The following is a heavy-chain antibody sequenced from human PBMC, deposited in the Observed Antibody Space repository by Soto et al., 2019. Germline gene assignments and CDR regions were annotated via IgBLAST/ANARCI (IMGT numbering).Heavy chain of an antibody. Sequence: ASVKVSCKASGYTFTSYAMHWVRQAPGQRLEWMGWINAGNGNTKYSQKFQGRVTITRDTSASTAYMELSSLRSEDTAVYYCARAGDDYGDFDYWGQGTLVTVSS. CDR2: INAGNGNT. D-gene: IGHD4-17*01. CDR3: ARAGDDYGDFDY. CDR1: GYTFTSYA. J-gene: IGHJ4*02. V-gene: IGHV1-3*01.